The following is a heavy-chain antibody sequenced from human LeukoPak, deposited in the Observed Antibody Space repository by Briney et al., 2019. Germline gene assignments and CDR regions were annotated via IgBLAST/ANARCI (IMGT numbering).Heavy chain of an antibody. CDR3: ARDGTIFGVVTYYYYYMDV. V-gene: IGHV3-48*01. CDR2: ISSSSSTI. Sequence: PGGSLRLSCAASGFTFSSYGMSWVRQAPGKGLEWVSYISSSSSTIYYADSVKGRFTISRDNAKNSLYLQMNSLRAEDTAVYYCARDGTIFGVVTYYYYYMDVWGKGTTVTVSS. J-gene: IGHJ6*03. CDR1: GFTFSSYG. D-gene: IGHD3-3*01.